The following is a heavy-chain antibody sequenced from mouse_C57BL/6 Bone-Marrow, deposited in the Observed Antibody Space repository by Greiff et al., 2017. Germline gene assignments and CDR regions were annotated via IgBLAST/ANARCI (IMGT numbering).Heavy chain of an antibody. CDR3: ARHRFYYYGSSSWFAY. J-gene: IGHJ3*01. Sequence: DVMLVESGGDLVKPGGSLKLSCAASGFTFSSYGMSWVRQTPDKRLEWVATISSGGSYTYYPDSVKGRFTISRDNAKNTLYLQMSSLKSEDTAMYYCARHRFYYYGSSSWFAYWGQGTLVTVSA. D-gene: IGHD1-1*01. CDR1: GFTFSSYG. CDR2: ISSGGSYT. V-gene: IGHV5-6*02.